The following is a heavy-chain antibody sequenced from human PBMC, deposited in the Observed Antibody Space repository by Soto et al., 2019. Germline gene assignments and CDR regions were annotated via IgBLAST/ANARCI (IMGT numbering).Heavy chain of an antibody. J-gene: IGHJ4*02. Sequence: QITLKESGPALVKPTQTLTLTCTFSGFSLSTSGVGVGWIRQPPGKALEWLAVIYCDDSKHYSPSLESRLTITKDTSKNQVVLTMINMHPVHTATYFAAHDVYGDYPLDYLGQGTLVTVSS. CDR1: GFSLSTSGVG. V-gene: IGHV2-5*02. CDR3: AHDVYGDYPLDY. CDR2: IYCDDSK. D-gene: IGHD4-17*01.